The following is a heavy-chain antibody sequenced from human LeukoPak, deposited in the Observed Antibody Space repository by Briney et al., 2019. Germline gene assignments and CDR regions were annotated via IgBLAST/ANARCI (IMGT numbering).Heavy chain of an antibody. D-gene: IGHD2-21*01. V-gene: IGHV1-18*01. CDR2: ISAYNGNT. Sequence: GASVKVSCKASGYTFTSYGISWVRQAPGQGLEWMGWISAYNGNTNYAQKLQGRVTMTTDTSTSTAYMELRSLRSDDTAVYYCARGVGEDEDYYYYYMDVWGKGTTVTVSS. CDR1: GYTFTSYG. J-gene: IGHJ6*03. CDR3: ARGVGEDEDYYYYYMDV.